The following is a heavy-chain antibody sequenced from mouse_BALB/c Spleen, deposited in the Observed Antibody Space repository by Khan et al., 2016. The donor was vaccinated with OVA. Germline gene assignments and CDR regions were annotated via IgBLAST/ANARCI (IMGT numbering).Heavy chain of an antibody. D-gene: IGHD2-10*01. V-gene: IGHV2-6-1*01. CDR1: GFSLTNYG. J-gene: IGHJ4*01. CDR2: IWHDGST. CDR3: ARQPYYHYNVMDY. Sequence: VQLQESGPGLVAPSQSLSITCTISGFSLTNYGVHWVRQPPGKGLEWLVVIWHDGSTTYNSALKSRLTISKDNSKSQVFLKMNSLHTDDTAMYFCARQPYYHYNVMDYWGQGTSVTVSS.